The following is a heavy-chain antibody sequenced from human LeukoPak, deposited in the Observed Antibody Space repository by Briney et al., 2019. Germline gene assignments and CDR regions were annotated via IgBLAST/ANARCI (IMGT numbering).Heavy chain of an antibody. CDR1: GFTFSTYG. J-gene: IGHJ3*02. CDR3: ARDLRGVGTELGAFDI. V-gene: IGHV3-33*01. D-gene: IGHD7-27*01. Sequence: GGSLRLSCATSGFTFSTYGIHWVRQAPGKGLEWVAVIWPDGSNKYYADSVKGRFTISRDNSKSTLYLQMNSLRAEDTAVYYCARDLRGVGTELGAFDIWGQGTMVTVSS. CDR2: IWPDGSNK.